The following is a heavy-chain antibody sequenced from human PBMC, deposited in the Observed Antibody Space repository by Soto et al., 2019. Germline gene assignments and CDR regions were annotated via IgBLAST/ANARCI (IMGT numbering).Heavy chain of an antibody. CDR3: ARDQEAVAGTEYYYYYYGMDV. D-gene: IGHD6-19*01. Sequence: PGGSLRLSCAASGFTFSSYAMHWVRQAPGKGLEWVAVISYDGSNKYYADSVKGRFTISRDNSKNTLYLQMNSLRAEDTAVYYCARDQEAVAGTEYYYYYYGMDVWGQGTTATVS. CDR2: ISYDGSNK. J-gene: IGHJ6*02. CDR1: GFTFSSYA. V-gene: IGHV3-30-3*01.